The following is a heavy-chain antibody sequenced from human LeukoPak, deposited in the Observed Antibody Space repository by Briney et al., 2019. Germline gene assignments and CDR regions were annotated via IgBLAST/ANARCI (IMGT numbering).Heavy chain of an antibody. V-gene: IGHV3-7*01. CDR1: GFIFSTYW. CDR2: IKQDGSET. CDR3: ARDTTDTVTTQGAAFDI. Sequence: PGGSLRLSCAASGFIFSTYWMRWVRQAPGKGLECVANIKQDGSETHYVDSVKGRFTISRDNGRDSMYLQMNSLRAEDTAVYYCARDTTDTVTTQGAAFDIWGQGTMVTVSS. D-gene: IGHD4-17*01. J-gene: IGHJ3*02.